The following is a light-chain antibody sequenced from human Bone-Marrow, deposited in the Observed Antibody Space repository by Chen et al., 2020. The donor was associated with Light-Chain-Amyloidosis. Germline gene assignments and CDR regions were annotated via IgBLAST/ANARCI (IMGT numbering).Light chain of an antibody. V-gene: IGKV1-5*03. CDR3: QQFNSYWGT. Sequence: DIQMTQSPSTLSASVGDRVTISCRASQSISPWLAWYQQKPGKAPRLLIYKASTLESEVPSRFSGSGSGTEFSLTISSLQPDDVATYYCQQFNSYWGTFGQGTKLEI. J-gene: IGKJ2*01. CDR1: QSISPW. CDR2: KAS.